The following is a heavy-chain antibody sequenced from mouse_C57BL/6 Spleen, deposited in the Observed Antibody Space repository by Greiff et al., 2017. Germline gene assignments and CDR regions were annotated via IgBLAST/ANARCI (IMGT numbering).Heavy chain of an antibody. CDR3: AREGGYGPYYAMDY. D-gene: IGHD2-10*02. Sequence: VQLKESGGGLVKPGGSLKLSCAASGFTFSSYAMSWVRQTPEKRLEWVATISDGGSYTYYPDNVKGRFTISRDNAKNNLYLQMSHLKSEDTAMYYCAREGGYGPYYAMDYWGQGTSVTVSS. V-gene: IGHV5-4*01. J-gene: IGHJ4*01. CDR1: GFTFSSYA. CDR2: ISDGGSYT.